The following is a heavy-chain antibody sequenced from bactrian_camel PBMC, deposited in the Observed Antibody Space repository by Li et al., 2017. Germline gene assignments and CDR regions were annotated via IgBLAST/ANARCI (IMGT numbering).Heavy chain of an antibody. D-gene: IGHD6*01. J-gene: IGHJ4*01. V-gene: IGHV3S53*01. CDR1: FPINSRSC. CDR2: IDGNGRT. CDR3: AAGPVCTVWEY. Sequence: QVQLVESGGGSVPAGGSLSLSCLAAFPINSRSCMGWFRQAEGKEREGVAGIDGNGRTTYADSVKGRFAISRDNAENTLYLKMGSLKPEDTAMYYCAAGPVCTVWEYWGQGTQVTVS.